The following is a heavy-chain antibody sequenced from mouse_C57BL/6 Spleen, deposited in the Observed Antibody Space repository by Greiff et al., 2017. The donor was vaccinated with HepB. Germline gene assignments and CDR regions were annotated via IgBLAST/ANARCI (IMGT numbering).Heavy chain of an antibody. CDR1: GYTFTSYW. V-gene: IGHV1-55*01. CDR3: ASYGTARGYFDY. D-gene: IGHD1-1*01. Sequence: VQLQQPGAELVKPGASVKMSCKASGYTFTSYWITWVKQRPGQGLEWIGDIYPGSGSTNYNEKFKSKATLTVDTSSSTAYMQLSSLTSEDSAVYYCASYGTARGYFDYWGQGTTLTVSS. J-gene: IGHJ2*01. CDR2: IYPGSGST.